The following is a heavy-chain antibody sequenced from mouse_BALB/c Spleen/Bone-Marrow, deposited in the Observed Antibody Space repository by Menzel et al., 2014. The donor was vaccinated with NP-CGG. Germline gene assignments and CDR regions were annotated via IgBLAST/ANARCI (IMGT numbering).Heavy chain of an antibody. CDR3: ARYRLGTYFDY. V-gene: IGHV14-3*02. Sequence: EVQLVGSGAELVKPGASVKLSCTASGFNIKDTYMHWVKQRPEQGLEWIGRIDPANGNTKYDPKFQGRATITADTSSNTAYLQPSSLTSEDTAVYYCARYRLGTYFDYWGQGTTLTVSS. J-gene: IGHJ2*01. CDR1: GFNIKDTY. D-gene: IGHD2-14*01. CDR2: IDPANGNT.